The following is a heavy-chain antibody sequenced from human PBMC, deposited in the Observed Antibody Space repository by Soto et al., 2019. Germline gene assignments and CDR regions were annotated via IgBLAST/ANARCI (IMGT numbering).Heavy chain of an antibody. Sequence: EVQLVESGGGLVQPGGSLRLSCAASGFTFSSYWMSWVRQAPGKGLEWVANIKQDRSEKYYVDSVKGRFTISRDNAKNSLYLQMNSLRAEDTAVYYCARNGQYYDFWSGYYNYYYYYMDVWGKGTTVTVS. D-gene: IGHD3-3*01. CDR2: IKQDRSEK. J-gene: IGHJ6*03. CDR3: ARNGQYYDFWSGYYNYYYYYMDV. CDR1: GFTFSSYW. V-gene: IGHV3-7*01.